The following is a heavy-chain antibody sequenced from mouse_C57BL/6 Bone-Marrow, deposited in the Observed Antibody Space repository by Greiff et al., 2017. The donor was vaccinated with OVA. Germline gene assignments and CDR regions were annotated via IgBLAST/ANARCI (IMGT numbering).Heavy chain of an antibody. V-gene: IGHV1-50*01. CDR2: IDPSDSYT. Sequence: QVHVKQSGAELVKPGASVKLSCKASGYTFTSYWMQWIGEIDPSDSYTNYNQKFKGKATLTVDTSSSTAYMQLSSLTSEDSAVYYCARSEWYFDVWGTGTTVTVSS. J-gene: IGHJ1*03. CDR3: ARSEWYFDV. CDR1: GYTFTSYW.